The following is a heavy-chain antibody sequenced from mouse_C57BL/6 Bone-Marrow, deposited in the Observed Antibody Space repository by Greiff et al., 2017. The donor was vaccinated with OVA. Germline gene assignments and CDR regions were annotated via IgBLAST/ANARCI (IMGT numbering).Heavy chain of an antibody. D-gene: IGHD1-1*01. CDR3: AKHDYYGSSLAY. J-gene: IGHJ3*01. Sequence: QVQLQQSGPGLVAPSQSLSITCTVSGFSLTSYGVDWVRQPPGQGLEWLGVIWGGGSTNYNSALMSRLSISKDNSKSQVYLKMNSLQTDDTAMYYCAKHDYYGSSLAYWGQGTLVTVSA. CDR1: GFSLTSYG. V-gene: IGHV2-9*01. CDR2: IWGGGST.